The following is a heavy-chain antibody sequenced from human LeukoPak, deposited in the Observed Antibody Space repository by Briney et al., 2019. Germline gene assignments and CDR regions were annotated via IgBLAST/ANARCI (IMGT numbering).Heavy chain of an antibody. D-gene: IGHD3-3*01. CDR3: ARDQNFWSGYYTSWFDP. CDR1: GGSISSYY. V-gene: IGHV4-4*07. CDR2: IYTSGST. Sequence: SETLSLTCTVSGGSISSYYWSWIRQPAGKGLEWIGRIYTSGSTNYNPSLKSRVTMSVDTSKNQFSLKLSSATAADTAVYYCARDQNFWSGYYTSWFDPWGQGTLVTVSS. J-gene: IGHJ5*02.